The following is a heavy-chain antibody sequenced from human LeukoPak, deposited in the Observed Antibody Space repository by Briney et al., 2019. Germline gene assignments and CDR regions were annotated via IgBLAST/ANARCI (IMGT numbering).Heavy chain of an antibody. Sequence: TTSETLSLTCAVYGGSFSGYYWSWIRQPPGKGLEWIGEINHSGSTNYNPSLKSRVTISVDTSKNQFSLKLSSVTAADTAVYYCARDTTYDYGAHEGYWYFDLWGRGTLVTVSS. D-gene: IGHD4-17*01. V-gene: IGHV4-34*01. J-gene: IGHJ2*01. CDR1: GGSFSGYY. CDR3: ARDTTYDYGAHEGYWYFDL. CDR2: INHSGST.